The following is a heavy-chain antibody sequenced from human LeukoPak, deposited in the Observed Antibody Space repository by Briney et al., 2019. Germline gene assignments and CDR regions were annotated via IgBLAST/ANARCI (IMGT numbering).Heavy chain of an antibody. CDR3: ARDMDTAMVPQTPDY. CDR2: ISGGSATT. Sequence: PGGSLRLSCAASGFTFSSYALTWVRQVPGKGLEWVSTISGGSATTYYADSVKGRFTISRGNSKNTLYLQMNSLRAEDTAVYYCARDMDTAMVPQTPDYWGQGTLVTVSS. CDR1: GFTFSSYA. D-gene: IGHD5-18*01. J-gene: IGHJ4*02. V-gene: IGHV3-23*01.